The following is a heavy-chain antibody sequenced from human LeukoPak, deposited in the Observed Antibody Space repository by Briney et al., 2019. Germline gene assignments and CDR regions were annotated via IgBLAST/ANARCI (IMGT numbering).Heavy chain of an antibody. D-gene: IGHD6-19*01. Sequence: GGSLRLCCAASGFIFSSYRVTWVRQASGKGLEWVANINQDGSDKHYVDAVKGRFTISRDNAENSLYLQMNSLRAEDTAVYYCARGNSVWRYFFDYWGRGTLVTVSS. V-gene: IGHV3-7*03. J-gene: IGHJ4*02. CDR1: GFIFSSYR. CDR3: ARGNSVWRYFFDY. CDR2: INQDGSDK.